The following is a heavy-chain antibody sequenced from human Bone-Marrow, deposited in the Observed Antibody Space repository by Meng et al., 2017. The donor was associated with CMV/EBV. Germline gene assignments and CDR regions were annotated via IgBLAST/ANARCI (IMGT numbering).Heavy chain of an antibody. V-gene: IGHV3-30*04. CDR2: ISYDGSNK. Sequence: GESLKISCAASGFTFSSYAMHWVRQAPGKGLEWVAVISYDGSNKYYADSVKGRFTISRDNSKNTLYLQMNSLRAEDTAVYYCARVGGAFDYWGQGTLVTVSS. CDR1: GFTFSSYA. CDR3: ARVGGAFDY. J-gene: IGHJ4*02. D-gene: IGHD3-16*01.